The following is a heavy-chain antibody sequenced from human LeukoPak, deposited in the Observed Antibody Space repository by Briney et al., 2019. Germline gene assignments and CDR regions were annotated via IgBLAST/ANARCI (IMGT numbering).Heavy chain of an antibody. CDR1: GYTFSGYY. V-gene: IGHV1-18*04. CDR2: ISAYNGNT. D-gene: IGHD6-13*01. CDR3: ARTYSSSWHYYYYYYYMDV. Sequence: ASVKVSCKASGYTFSGYYMHWVRQAPGQGLEWMGWISAYNGNTNYAQKLQGRVTMTTDTSTSTAYMELRSLRSDDTAVYYCARTYSSSWHYYYYYYYMDVWGKGTTVTVSS. J-gene: IGHJ6*03.